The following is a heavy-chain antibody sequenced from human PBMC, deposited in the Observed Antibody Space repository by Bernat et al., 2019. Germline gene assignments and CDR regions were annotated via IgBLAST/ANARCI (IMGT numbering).Heavy chain of an antibody. CDR3: ARDSHIVVVTARIYYFDS. Sequence: EVQLVESGGGLVKPGGSLRLSCTASGFTFSTYNMNWVRQAPGKGLEWVSSMSGTSGYIYYADSVKGRFTISRDNAKNSLYLQMNSLRAEDTAVYYCARDSHIVVVTARIYYFDSWGQGTLVTVSS. V-gene: IGHV3-21*01. CDR2: MSGTSGYI. J-gene: IGHJ4*02. CDR1: GFTFSTYN. D-gene: IGHD2-21*02.